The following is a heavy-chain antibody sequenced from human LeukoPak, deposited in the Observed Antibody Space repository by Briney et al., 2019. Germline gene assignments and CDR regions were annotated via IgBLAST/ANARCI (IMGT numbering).Heavy chain of an antibody. CDR1: GFTFSSYA. J-gene: IGHJ4*02. V-gene: IGHV3-23*01. CDR2: ISGSGGST. D-gene: IGHD6-13*01. CDR3: TYSSSWYDAYYFDY. Sequence: GGSLRLSCAASGFTFSSYAMSWVRQAPGKGLEWVSAISGSGGSTYYADSVKGRFTISRDNSKNTLYLQMNSLRAEDTAVYYCTYSSSWYDAYYFDYWGQGTLVTVSS.